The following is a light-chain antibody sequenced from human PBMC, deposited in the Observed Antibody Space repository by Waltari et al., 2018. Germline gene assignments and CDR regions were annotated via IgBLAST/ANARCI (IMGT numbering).Light chain of an antibody. V-gene: IGLV3-19*01. Sequence: SELTQAPAVSVALGQPVKITCQGDRLRTYYASWYQQSPGQAPLLVIYVKNNRPSGIPGRFSGSSSGSTASLTITGVQAEDEADYYCTSRDSTGNLLFGGGTKLTVL. CDR3: TSRDSTGNLL. J-gene: IGLJ2*01. CDR2: VKN. CDR1: RLRTYY.